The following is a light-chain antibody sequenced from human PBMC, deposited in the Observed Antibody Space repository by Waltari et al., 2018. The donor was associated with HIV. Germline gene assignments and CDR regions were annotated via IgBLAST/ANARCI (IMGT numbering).Light chain of an antibody. CDR3: QQYYTTPQS. CDR1: QTVLYPSDNRDY. J-gene: IGKJ2*03. CDR2: WAS. Sequence: DIVLTQSPDSMAVSLGERATVNCTSSQTVLYPSDNRDYLAWYQVRPGQPPQLLIYWASTRQSGVPDRFSGSGSGTHFTLTISGLQAEDVAIYYCQQYYTTPQSFGQGTRLEI. V-gene: IGKV4-1*01.